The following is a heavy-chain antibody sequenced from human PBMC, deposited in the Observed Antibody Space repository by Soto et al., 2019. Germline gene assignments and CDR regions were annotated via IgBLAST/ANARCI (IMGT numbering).Heavy chain of an antibody. Sequence: ASVKVSCKASGYIFNSYYIHWVRQAPGQGYEWMGIINPSGGSTTYAQKFQGRVTMTRDTSTTTVYMELSSLRSEDTAVYYCARYDYNGYYFDYWGQGTLVTVSS. D-gene: IGHD4-4*01. V-gene: IGHV1-46*02. J-gene: IGHJ4*02. CDR1: GYIFNSYY. CDR3: ARYDYNGYYFDY. CDR2: INPSGGST.